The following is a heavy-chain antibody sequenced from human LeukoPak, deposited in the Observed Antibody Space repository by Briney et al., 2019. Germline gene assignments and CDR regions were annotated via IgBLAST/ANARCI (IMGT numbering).Heavy chain of an antibody. D-gene: IGHD6-19*01. CDR3: ARVHSSGWYGRPDAFDI. CDR2: ISYDGSNK. J-gene: IGHJ3*02. Sequence: GGSLRLSCAASGFTFSSYGMHWVRQAPGKGLEWVAVISYDGSNKYYADSVKGRFTISRDNAKNSLYLQMNSLRAEDTAVYYCARVHSSGWYGRPDAFDIWGQGTMVTVSS. V-gene: IGHV3-30*03. CDR1: GFTFSSYG.